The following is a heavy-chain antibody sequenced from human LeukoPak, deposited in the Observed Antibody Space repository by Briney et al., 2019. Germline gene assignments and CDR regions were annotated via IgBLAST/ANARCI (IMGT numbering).Heavy chain of an antibody. Sequence: SGPTLVNPTQTLTLTCTFSGFSLSTSGVGVGWIRQPPGKALEWLALIYWDDDKRYSPSLKSRLTITKDTSKNQVVLTMTNMDPVDTATYYCAHSGGGKDGSGSYRSKSDSYYFDYWGQGTLVTVSS. J-gene: IGHJ4*02. CDR2: IYWDDDK. CDR1: GFSLSTSGVG. D-gene: IGHD3-10*01. V-gene: IGHV2-5*02. CDR3: AHSGGGKDGSGSYRSKSDSYYFDY.